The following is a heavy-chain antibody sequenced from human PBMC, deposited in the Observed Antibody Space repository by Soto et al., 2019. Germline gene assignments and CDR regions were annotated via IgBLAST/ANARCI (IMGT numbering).Heavy chain of an antibody. V-gene: IGHV4-34*01. CDR3: ARLHCSGGSCYQENGMDV. J-gene: IGHJ6*02. D-gene: IGHD2-15*01. CDR1: GGSFSGYY. Sequence: SETLSLTCAVYGGSFSGYYWSWIRQPPGKGLEWIGEINHSGSTNYNPSLKSRVTISVDTSKNQFSLKLSSVTAADTAVYYCARLHCSGGSCYQENGMDVWGQGTTVTVSS. CDR2: INHSGST.